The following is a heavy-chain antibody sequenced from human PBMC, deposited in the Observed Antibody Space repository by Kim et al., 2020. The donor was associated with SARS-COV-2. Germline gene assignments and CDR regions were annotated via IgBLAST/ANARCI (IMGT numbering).Heavy chain of an antibody. V-gene: IGHV4-31*03. CDR3: AREMRGYYYGMDV. CDR1: GGSISSGGYY. Sequence: SETLSLTCTVSGGSISSGGYYWSWIRQHPGKGLEWIGYIYYSGSTYYNPSLKSRVTISVDTSKNQFSLKLSSVTAADTAVYYCAREMRGYYYGMDVWGQGTTVTVSS. CDR2: IYYSGST. J-gene: IGHJ6*02.